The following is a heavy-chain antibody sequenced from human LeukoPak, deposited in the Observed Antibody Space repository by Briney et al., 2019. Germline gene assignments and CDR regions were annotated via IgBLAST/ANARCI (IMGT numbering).Heavy chain of an antibody. V-gene: IGHV1-2*04. Sequence: ASVKVSCKAFGYTFTGYYMHWVRQAPGQGLEWMGWINPNSGGTNYARKFQGWVTMTRDTSISTAYMELSRLRSDDTAVYYCASGHGSVHDAFDIWGQGTMVTVSS. J-gene: IGHJ3*02. D-gene: IGHD3-10*01. CDR3: ASGHGSVHDAFDI. CDR1: GYTFTGYY. CDR2: INPNSGGT.